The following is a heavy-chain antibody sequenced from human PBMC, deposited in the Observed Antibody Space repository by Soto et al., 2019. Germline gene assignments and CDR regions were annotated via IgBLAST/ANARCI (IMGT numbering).Heavy chain of an antibody. D-gene: IGHD3-3*01. CDR1: GFTFSSYA. V-gene: IGHV3-23*01. CDR3: AKDQLRFLEWTLYYYYGMDV. Sequence: GGSLRLSCAASGFTFSSYAMSWVRQAPGKGLEWVSAISGSGGSTYYADSVKGRFTISRDNSKNTLYLQMNSLRAEDTAVYYCAKDQLRFLEWTLYYYYGMDVWGQGTTVTVSS. CDR2: ISGSGGST. J-gene: IGHJ6*02.